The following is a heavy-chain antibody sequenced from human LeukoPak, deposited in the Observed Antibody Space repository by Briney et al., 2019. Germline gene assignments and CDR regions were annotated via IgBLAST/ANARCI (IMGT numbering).Heavy chain of an antibody. Sequence: PSETLSLTCGVSGGSISTTNWWTWVRQPPGEGLEWIGEVHLSGRTHYNPSLESRVTMSVDMSENHISLRLTSVTAADTAVYYCAKSYGDYLGYFDSWGQGTLVTVSS. CDR3: AKSYGDYLGYFDS. V-gene: IGHV4-4*02. J-gene: IGHJ4*02. CDR1: GGSISTTNW. D-gene: IGHD4-17*01. CDR2: VHLSGRT.